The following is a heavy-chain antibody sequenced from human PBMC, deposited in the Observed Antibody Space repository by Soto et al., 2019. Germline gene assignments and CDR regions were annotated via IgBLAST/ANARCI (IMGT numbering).Heavy chain of an antibody. CDR3: ARYGVGHTTVFCYFDY. Sequence: QVQLVESGGGVVQPVRSLRLSCAASGFTFSGLGMHWVRQDPGKGLEWVAVIRYDGSTIYYADAVKGRFTFSRDNSKDTLYLPMNSVSADDTAVYYWARYGVGHTTVFCYFDYGGEGALVTVSS. J-gene: IGHJ4*02. CDR2: IRYDGSTI. V-gene: IGHV3-33*01. D-gene: IGHD4-17*01. CDR1: GFTFSGLG.